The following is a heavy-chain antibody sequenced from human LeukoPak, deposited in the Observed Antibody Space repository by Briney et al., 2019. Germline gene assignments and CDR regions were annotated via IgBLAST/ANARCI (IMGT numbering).Heavy chain of an antibody. CDR3: ARDQRYCGGDCYDAFDI. Sequence: ASVKVSCRASGYTFSNYDMNWVRQAPGQGLEWMGWINTKTGNPTYAQGFTGRFVFSLDTSVSTTYLQISSLKADDTAVYYCARDQRYCGGDCYDAFDIWGQGTMVTVSS. V-gene: IGHV7-4-1*02. CDR1: GYTFSNYD. J-gene: IGHJ3*02. CDR2: INTKTGNP. D-gene: IGHD2-21*02.